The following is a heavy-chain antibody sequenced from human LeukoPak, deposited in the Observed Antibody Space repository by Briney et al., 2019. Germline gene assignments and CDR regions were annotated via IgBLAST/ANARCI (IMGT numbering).Heavy chain of an antibody. CDR2: LHSNGNT. D-gene: IGHD6-25*01. J-gene: IGHJ5*02. CDR1: GGYISGFS. V-gene: IGHV4-59*04. Sequence: SETLSLTCTLSGGYISGFSWAWVRQSPGKDLEWIATLHSNGNTYSNPSLKSRVTMSVDTSKNQFSLNLRSVTATDTAVYYCARNPTGYPNWFDARGQGTLVTVSS. CDR3: ARNPTGYPNWFDA.